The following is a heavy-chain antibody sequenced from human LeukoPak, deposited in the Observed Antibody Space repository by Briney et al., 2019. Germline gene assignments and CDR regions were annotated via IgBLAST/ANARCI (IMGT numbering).Heavy chain of an antibody. CDR1: GGAISNNYW. J-gene: IGHJ4*02. CDR3: ARVAVTGAARLDY. Sequence: PSGTLSLTCIVSGGAISNNYWWTWVRQSPGKGLEWIGDIYYSESTNYNPSLKSRVTMSLDKSKNQLSLNLKFVTAADTALYYCARVAVTGAARLDYWGQGTLVTVSS. CDR2: IYYSEST. V-gene: IGHV4-4*02. D-gene: IGHD6-19*01.